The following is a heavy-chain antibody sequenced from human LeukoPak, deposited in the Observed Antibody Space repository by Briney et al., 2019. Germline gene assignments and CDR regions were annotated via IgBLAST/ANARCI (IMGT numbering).Heavy chain of an antibody. CDR1: GFTFSSYW. D-gene: IGHD3-3*01. CDR2: IKQDGSEK. V-gene: IGHV3-7*01. CDR3: AADRTYYDFWSGSLPYYYGMDV. Sequence: GGSLRLSCTASGFTFSSYWMSWVRQAPGKGLEWVANIKQDGSEKYYVDSVKGRFTISRDNAKNSLYLQMNSLRAEDTAVYYCAADRTYYDFWSGSLPYYYGMDVWGQGTTVTVSS. J-gene: IGHJ6*02.